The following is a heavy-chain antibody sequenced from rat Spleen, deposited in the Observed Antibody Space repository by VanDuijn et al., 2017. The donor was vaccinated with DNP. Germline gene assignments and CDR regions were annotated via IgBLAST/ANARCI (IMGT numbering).Heavy chain of an antibody. CDR3: ARHVLPLRVWDY. CDR1: GFNFSDYN. CDR2: ILFDGTRT. V-gene: IGHV5S10*01. J-gene: IGHJ2*01. Sequence: EVQLVESGGGLVQPGRSVKLSCAASGFNFSDYNMAWVRQTPKKGLEWVTSILFDGTRTYYRDSVKGRFTISRDNAKSTLYLQMNSLRYEDMATYYCARHVLPLRVWDYWGQGVMVTVSS. D-gene: IGHD1-4*01.